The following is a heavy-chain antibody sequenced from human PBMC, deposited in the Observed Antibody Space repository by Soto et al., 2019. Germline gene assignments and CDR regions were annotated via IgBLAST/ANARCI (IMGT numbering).Heavy chain of an antibody. CDR1: GFTFSSYG. J-gene: IGHJ5*02. V-gene: IGHV3-30*03. D-gene: IGHD5-18*01. CDR3: ARGVDTEANWFDP. Sequence: GGSLRLSCAASGFTFSSYGMHWVRQAPGKGLEWVAVIPYDGSNKYYADSVKGRFTISRDNSKNTLYLQMNSLRAEDTAVYYCARGVDTEANWFDPWGQGTLVTVSS. CDR2: IPYDGSNK.